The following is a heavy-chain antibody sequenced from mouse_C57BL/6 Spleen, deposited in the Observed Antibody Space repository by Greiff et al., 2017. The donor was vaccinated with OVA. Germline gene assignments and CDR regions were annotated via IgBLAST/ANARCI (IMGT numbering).Heavy chain of an antibody. J-gene: IGHJ1*03. CDR2: IWSGGGT. CDR1: GFSLTSYG. Sequence: VQLQQSGPGLVQPSQSLSITCTVSGFSLTSYGVHWVRQSPGKGLEWLGVIWSGGGTAYNAAFISRLSISKDNSKSQVFFKLISLQADDKAIYYCARTSPGNEYFDVWGTGTSVTVSS. CDR3: ARTSPGNEYFDV. V-gene: IGHV2-2*01.